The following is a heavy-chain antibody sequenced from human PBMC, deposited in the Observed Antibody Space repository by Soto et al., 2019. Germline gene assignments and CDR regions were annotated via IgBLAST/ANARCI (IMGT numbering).Heavy chain of an antibody. CDR2: IYVTGAV. CDR1: GAALNRGNYY. Sequence: SETLSLTCSVSGAALNRGNYYWSWIREVPGKGLEWIGHIYVTGAVDYNPSLRDRITISQDTSERQFSLNLRLVTAADTAVYYCARLRIATNNYKWFDPWGQGTLVTVSS. CDR3: ARLRIATNNYKWFDP. J-gene: IGHJ5*02. D-gene: IGHD2-21*01. V-gene: IGHV4-31*03.